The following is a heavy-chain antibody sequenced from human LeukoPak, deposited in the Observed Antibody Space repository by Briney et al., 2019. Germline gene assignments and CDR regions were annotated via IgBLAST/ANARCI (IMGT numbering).Heavy chain of an antibody. CDR1: GGSISSYY. D-gene: IGHD5-18*01. Sequence: PSETLSLTCTVSGGSISSYYWSWIRQPPGKGLEWIGYIYYSGSANYNPSLKSRVAISVDTSKNQFSLKMSFVTAADTAVYYCARETAMVTGYFDYWGQGTLVTVSS. CDR3: ARETAMVTGYFDY. V-gene: IGHV4-59*01. J-gene: IGHJ4*02. CDR2: IYYSGSA.